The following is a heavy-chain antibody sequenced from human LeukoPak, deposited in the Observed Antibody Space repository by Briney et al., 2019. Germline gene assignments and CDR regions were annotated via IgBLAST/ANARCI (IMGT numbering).Heavy chain of an antibody. V-gene: IGHV4-34*01. J-gene: IGHJ3*01. Sequence: PSETLSLTCAVSGGSISSGGYSWSWIRQPPGKGLEWIGEINHSGSTNYNPSLKSRVTISVDTSKNQFSLKLSSVTAADTAVYYCARGEWELPDVWGQGTMVTVSS. CDR3: ARGEWELPDV. CDR1: GGSISSGGYS. CDR2: INHSGST. D-gene: IGHD1-26*01.